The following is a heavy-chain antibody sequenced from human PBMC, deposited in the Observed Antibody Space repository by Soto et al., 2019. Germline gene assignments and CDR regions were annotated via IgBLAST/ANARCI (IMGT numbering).Heavy chain of an antibody. V-gene: IGHV3-7*01. Sequence: PGGSLRLSCAASGFTFSNYWLSWVRQAPGKGLEWVANIKKDGSEKYYVGSVVGRFTISRDNAENSLYLQMNSLRAEDTAVYYCARLYLAATITSLDHWGQGALVTVSS. CDR3: ARLYLAATITSLDH. CDR2: IKKDGSEK. J-gene: IGHJ4*02. D-gene: IGHD5-12*01. CDR1: GFTFSNYW.